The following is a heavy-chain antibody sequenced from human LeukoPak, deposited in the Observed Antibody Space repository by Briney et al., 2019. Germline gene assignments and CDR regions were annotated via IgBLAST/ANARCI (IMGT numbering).Heavy chain of an antibody. J-gene: IGHJ3*02. D-gene: IGHD6-13*01. CDR2: ISGSGGST. Sequence: PGGSLRLSCAASGFTFSSYAMSWVRQAPGKGLEWVSAISGSGGSTYYADSVKGRFTISRDNSKNTLYLQLNRLGAEDTAVYYCAKVASSSWDSDAFDIWGLGTMVTVSS. CDR3: AKVASSSWDSDAFDI. V-gene: IGHV3-23*01. CDR1: GFTFSSYA.